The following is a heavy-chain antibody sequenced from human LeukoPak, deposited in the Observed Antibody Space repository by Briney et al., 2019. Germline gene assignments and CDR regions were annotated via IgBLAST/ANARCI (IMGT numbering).Heavy chain of an antibody. CDR1: GGSISSSGYY. D-gene: IGHD3-10*01. CDR3: ARSTMVRGRPFAY. V-gene: IGHV4-39*07. Sequence: SETLSLTCTVSGGSISSSGYYWGWIRQPPGKGLEWIGNIYYSGITYYNPSLKSRVSISEDTSKNQFSLKLSSVTAADTAVYYCARSTMVRGRPFAYWGQGTVVTVSS. J-gene: IGHJ4*02. CDR2: IYYSGIT.